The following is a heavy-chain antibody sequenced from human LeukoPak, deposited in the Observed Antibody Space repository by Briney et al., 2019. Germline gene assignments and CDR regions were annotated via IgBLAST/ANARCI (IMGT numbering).Heavy chain of an antibody. CDR2: LRYDGSNK. V-gene: IGHV3-30*02. J-gene: IGHJ4*02. CDR3: AKDLVDDFWSGYYGGSDY. D-gene: IGHD3-3*01. CDR1: GFTFSSYG. Sequence: TGGSLRLSCAASGFTFSSYGMHWVRQAPGKGLEWVAFLRYDGSNKYYADSVKGRFTISRDNSKNTLYLRMNSLRAEDTAVYYCAKDLVDDFWSGYYGGSDYWGQGTLVTVSS.